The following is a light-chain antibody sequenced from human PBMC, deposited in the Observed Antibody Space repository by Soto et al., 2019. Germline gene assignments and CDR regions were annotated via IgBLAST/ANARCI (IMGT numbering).Light chain of an antibody. V-gene: IGKV1-9*01. J-gene: IGKJ2*01. CDR2: AAS. CDR3: QQLNTHPYT. Sequence: DIQLTQSPSFLSAAVGDRVTLTCRASQGISSFLAWYQQKPGKAPKLLISAASTLQSGVPSRLSGSGSGTEFTLTISSLQTEDFATYYCQQLNTHPYTFGQGTKLEIQ. CDR1: QGISSF.